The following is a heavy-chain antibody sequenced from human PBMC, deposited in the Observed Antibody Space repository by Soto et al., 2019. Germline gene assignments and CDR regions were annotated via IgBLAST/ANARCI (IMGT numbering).Heavy chain of an antibody. V-gene: IGHV4-34*01. Sequence: QVQLQQWGAGLLKPSETLSLTCAVFCGSVNSGNYYWSWFRQPPGKGLEWIGEISHSGGTHFNPPHKSRVTISVDTSKNQFSLKMSSVTAADTALYYCARVERGTATTVVDAFDIWGPGTMVTVSS. D-gene: IGHD1-1*01. CDR2: ISHSGGT. CDR1: CGSVNSGNYY. J-gene: IGHJ3*02. CDR3: ARVERGTATTVVDAFDI.